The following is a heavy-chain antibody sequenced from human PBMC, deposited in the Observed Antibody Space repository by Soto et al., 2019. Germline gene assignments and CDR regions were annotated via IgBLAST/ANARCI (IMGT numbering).Heavy chain of an antibody. D-gene: IGHD6-19*01. CDR1: GFTFSSYA. J-gene: IGHJ4*02. V-gene: IGHV3-23*01. CDR3: AKAGGIAVPGSNLDQ. CDR2: ITGTGGST. Sequence: EVQLLESGGGSVQPGGSLRLSCAASGFTFSSYAMNWVRQAPGKGLEWVSAITGTGGSTNYADSVEGRFTISRDNSRNTLSLQMSSLRAEDTAVYYCAKAGGIAVPGSNLDQWGQGILGAGCS.